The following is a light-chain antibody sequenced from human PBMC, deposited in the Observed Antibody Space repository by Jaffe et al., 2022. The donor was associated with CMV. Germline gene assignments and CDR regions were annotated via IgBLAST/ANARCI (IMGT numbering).Light chain of an antibody. CDR1: QDISSY. CDR3: QQLHNYPYT. V-gene: IGKV1-9*01. CDR2: SAS. J-gene: IGKJ2*01. Sequence: IQLTQSPSSLSASVGDRVTITCRASQDISSYLAWYQQKPGKAPKLLIYSASTLQSGVPSRFSGSGSGTDFTLTISSLQPEDFAIYYCQQLHNYPYTFGQGTKLEIK.